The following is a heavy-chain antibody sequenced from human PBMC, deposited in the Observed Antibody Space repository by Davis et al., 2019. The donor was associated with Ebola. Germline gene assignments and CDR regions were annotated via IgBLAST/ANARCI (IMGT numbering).Heavy chain of an antibody. D-gene: IGHD6-19*01. V-gene: IGHV3-13*01. CDR1: GFTFSSYD. CDR3: AREVGLISGWWFDP. Sequence: GESLKISCAASGFTFSSYDMHWVRQATGKGLEWVSAIGTAGDTYYPDSVKGRFTISRDNAKNSLYLQMNSLRAEDTAVYYCAREVGLISGWWFDPWGQGTLVTVSS. J-gene: IGHJ5*02. CDR2: IGTAGDT.